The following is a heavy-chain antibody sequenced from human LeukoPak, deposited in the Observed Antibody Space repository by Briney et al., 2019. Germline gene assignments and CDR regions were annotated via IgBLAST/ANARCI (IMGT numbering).Heavy chain of an antibody. V-gene: IGHV4-39*07. CDR2: VYYGGTT. Sequence: PSATLSLTCTVSGDSISNTNYYWDWVRQPPGTGLEWIGNVYYGGTTYYTPSLKSRVTISVDSSKNQFSLKLSSVTAADTAVYYCARYSSSWYGVDYWGQGTLVTASS. CDR1: GDSISNTNYY. J-gene: IGHJ4*02. D-gene: IGHD6-13*01. CDR3: ARYSSSWYGVDY.